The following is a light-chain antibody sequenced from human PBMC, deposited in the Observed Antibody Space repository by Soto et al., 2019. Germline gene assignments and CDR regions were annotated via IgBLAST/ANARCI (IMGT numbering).Light chain of an antibody. J-gene: IGKJ5*01. Sequence: EIVLTQSPVTLSVSPGERATLSCRASQSINNNYLAWYQQKPGQAPRLLIFGISTRATGVPARFSGSGSGTEFTLSINSLQSEDFAVYSCQQESQWPFTFGQGTRLEIK. CDR3: QQESQWPFT. V-gene: IGKV3-15*01. CDR2: GIS. CDR1: QSINNN.